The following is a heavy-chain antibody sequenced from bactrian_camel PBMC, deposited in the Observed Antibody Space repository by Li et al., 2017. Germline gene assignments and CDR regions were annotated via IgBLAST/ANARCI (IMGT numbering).Heavy chain of an antibody. CDR2: IYTGGGST. Sequence: HVQLVESGGGSVQAGGSLRLSCAASGFTFSTYYMSWVRQAPGKGLEWVSSIYTGGGSTYYADSVKGRFTISKDNAKNTLYLQMNSLKPEDTAVYYCAAPQPKLLGPGDPGHRL. J-gene: IGHJ4*01. V-gene: IGHV3-2*01. D-gene: IGHD7*01. CDR1: GFTFSTYY. CDR3: AAPQPKL.